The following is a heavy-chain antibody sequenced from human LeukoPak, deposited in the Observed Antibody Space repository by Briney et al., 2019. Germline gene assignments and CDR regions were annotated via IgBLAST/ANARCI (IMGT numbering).Heavy chain of an antibody. J-gene: IGHJ4*02. CDR2: IYSGGST. Sequence: GGSLRLSCAASGFTFSRNWMSWVRQAPGKGLEWVAVIYSGGSTNYADSVKGRFTISRDNSKNTLYLLMNSLRAEDTAVYYCAIRKSGNAIDYWGQGTLVTVSS. V-gene: IGHV3-66*01. D-gene: IGHD5-12*01. CDR1: GFTFSRNW. CDR3: AIRKSGNAIDY.